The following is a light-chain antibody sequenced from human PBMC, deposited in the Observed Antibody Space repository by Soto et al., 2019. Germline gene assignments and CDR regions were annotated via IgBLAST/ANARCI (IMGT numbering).Light chain of an antibody. Sequence: QSVLTQPPSVSGAPGQRVTISCTGSSSNIGAGSDVHWYQHLAGTAPKLLIYANSNRPSGVPDRFSGSKSGTSASLAITGLQAEDEADYYCQSYDSSLSGSVFGGGTKVTVL. CDR1: SSNIGAGSD. CDR3: QSYDSSLSGSV. CDR2: ANS. V-gene: IGLV1-40*01. J-gene: IGLJ3*02.